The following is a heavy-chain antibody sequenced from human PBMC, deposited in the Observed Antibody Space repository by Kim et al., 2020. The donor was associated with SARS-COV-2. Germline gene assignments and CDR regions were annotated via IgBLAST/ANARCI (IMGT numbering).Heavy chain of an antibody. CDR1: GGSISSYY. CDR3: ARRVVGPMDI. J-gene: IGHJ3*02. D-gene: IGHD1-26*01. Sequence: SETLSLTCTVSGGSISSYYWSWIRQPPGKGLEWIGYIYYSGSTNYNPSLKSRVTISVDTSKNQFSLKLSSVTAADTAVYYCARRVVGPMDIWGQGTMVTVSS. CDR2: IYYSGST. V-gene: IGHV4-59*08.